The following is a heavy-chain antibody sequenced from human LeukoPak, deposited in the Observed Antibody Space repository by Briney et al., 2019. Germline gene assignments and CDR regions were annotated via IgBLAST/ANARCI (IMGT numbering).Heavy chain of an antibody. J-gene: IGHJ4*02. CDR1: GYSFTSSW. Sequence: GESLKIPCKGSGYSFTSSWIGWVPQMPGKGLEWMGIIYPGDSDTRYSPSFQGQVTISADKSISTAYLQWSSLNASDTAMYYCAIYSDTYYFDCWGQGTVVTVSS. D-gene: IGHD1-26*01. CDR2: IYPGDSDT. V-gene: IGHV5-51*01. CDR3: AIYSDTYYFDC.